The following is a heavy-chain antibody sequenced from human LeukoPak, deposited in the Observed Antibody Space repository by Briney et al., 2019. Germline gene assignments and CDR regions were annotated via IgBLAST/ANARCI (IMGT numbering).Heavy chain of an antibody. J-gene: IGHJ6*02. Sequence: GGSLRLSCAASGFTFSSYAMHWVRQAPGKGLEYVSAISSNGGSTYYANSVKGRFTISRDNSKNTLYLPMGSLRAEDMAVYYCARVGYTSYYYYGMDVWGQGTTVTVSS. V-gene: IGHV3-64*01. CDR1: GFTFSSYA. D-gene: IGHD6-13*01. CDR3: ARVGYTSYYYYGMDV. CDR2: ISSNGGST.